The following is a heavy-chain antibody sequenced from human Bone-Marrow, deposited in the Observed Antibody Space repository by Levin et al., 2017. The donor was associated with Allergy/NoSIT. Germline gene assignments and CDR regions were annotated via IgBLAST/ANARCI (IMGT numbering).Heavy chain of an antibody. J-gene: IGHJ6*02. V-gene: IGHV3-33*01. Sequence: GESLKISCAASGFTFSSYGMHWVRQAPGKGLEWVAVIWYDGSNKYYADSVKGRFTISRDNSKNTLYLQMNSLRAEDTAVYYCAREGLYYDSSGYYSRYYYYYGMDVWGQGTTVTVSS. CDR3: AREGLYYDSSGYYSRYYYYYGMDV. CDR2: IWYDGSNK. D-gene: IGHD3-22*01. CDR1: GFTFSSYG.